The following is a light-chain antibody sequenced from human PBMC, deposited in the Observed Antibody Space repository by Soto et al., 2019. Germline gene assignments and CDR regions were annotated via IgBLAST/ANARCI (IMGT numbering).Light chain of an antibody. CDR2: GAS. CDR3: QQYGSSPGT. Sequence: EIVLTQSPGTLSLSPGERATLSCRASQSVSSSYLAWYQQKPGQAPRLLIYGASSRATGIPDRFSGSGSGTDFTLIISRLEPEDVAVYYCQQYGSSPGTFGQGTKLEIK. CDR1: QSVSSSY. J-gene: IGKJ2*01. V-gene: IGKV3-20*01.